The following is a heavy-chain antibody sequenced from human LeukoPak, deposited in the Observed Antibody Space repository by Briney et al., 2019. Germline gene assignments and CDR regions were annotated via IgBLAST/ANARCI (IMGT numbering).Heavy chain of an antibody. V-gene: IGHV3-33*06. CDR2: IWYDGSNK. CDR3: ANDGGKISY. Sequence: PGGSLRLSCAASGFTFSSYGMRWVRQAPGKGLEWVAVIWYDGSNKYYADSVKGRFTISRDNSKNTLYLQMNSLRAEDTAVYYCANDGGKISYWGQGTLVTVSS. CDR1: GFTFSSYG. J-gene: IGHJ4*02. D-gene: IGHD2-15*01.